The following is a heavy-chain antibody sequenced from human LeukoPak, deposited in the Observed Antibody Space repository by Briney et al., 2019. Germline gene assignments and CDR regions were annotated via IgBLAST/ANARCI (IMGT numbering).Heavy chain of an antibody. D-gene: IGHD3-16*02. CDR1: GGSISSGGYY. Sequence: SETLSLTCTVSGGSISSGGYYWSWIRQHPGKGLEWIGYIYYSGSTYYNPSLKSRVTISVDTSKNQFSLKLSSVTAADTAVYYCARVGRLRLGELSLSSPVDYWGQGTLVTVSS. V-gene: IGHV4-31*03. CDR3: ARVGRLRLGELSLSSPVDY. J-gene: IGHJ4*02. CDR2: IYYSGST.